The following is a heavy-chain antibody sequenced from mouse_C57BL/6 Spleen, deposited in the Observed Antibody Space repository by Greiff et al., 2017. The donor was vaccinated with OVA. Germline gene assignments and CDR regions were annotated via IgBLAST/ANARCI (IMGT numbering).Heavy chain of an antibody. CDR2: IHPNSGST. D-gene: IGHD2-1*01. Sequence: VQLQQPGAELVKPGASVKLSCKASGYTFTSYWMHWVKQRPGQGLEWIGMIHPNSGSTNYNEKFKSKATLTVDKSSSTAYMQLSSLTSEDSAVYYCALPYGNHWYFDVWGTGTTVTVSS. V-gene: IGHV1-64*01. CDR1: GYTFTSYW. J-gene: IGHJ1*03. CDR3: ALPYGNHWYFDV.